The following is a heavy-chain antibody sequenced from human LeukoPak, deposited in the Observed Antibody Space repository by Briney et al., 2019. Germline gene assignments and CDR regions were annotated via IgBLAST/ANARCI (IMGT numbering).Heavy chain of an antibody. CDR2: INWNSDSI. CDR1: GFTFDDYA. V-gene: IGHV3-9*01. Sequence: GGSLRLSCAVSGFTFDDYAMHWVRQVPGKGLEWVSGINWNSDSIGYADSVKGRFTTSRDNAKNSLYLQMNSLRAEDTALYYCAKSLGSGSPLDYWGQGTLVTVSS. CDR3: AKSLGSGSPLDY. D-gene: IGHD3-10*02. J-gene: IGHJ4*02.